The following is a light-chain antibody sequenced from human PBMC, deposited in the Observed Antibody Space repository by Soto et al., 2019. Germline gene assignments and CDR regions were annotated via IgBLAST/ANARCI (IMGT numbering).Light chain of an antibody. J-gene: IGKJ1*01. Sequence: DIQLTQSPSTLSASVGDRVTITCRASQSISSWLAWYQQKPGKAPKFLIYKTSNLESGVPSRFSGSGSGTEFPLTISSLQPDDFATYYRQDYNNYCWTFGQGTKVDIK. CDR1: QSISSW. V-gene: IGKV1-5*03. CDR2: KTS. CDR3: QDYNNYCWT.